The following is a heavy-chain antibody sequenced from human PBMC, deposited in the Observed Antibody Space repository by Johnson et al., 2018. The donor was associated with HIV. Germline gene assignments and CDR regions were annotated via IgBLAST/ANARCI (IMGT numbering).Heavy chain of an antibody. J-gene: IGHJ3*02. CDR3: ARDRVPDAFDI. CDR1: GFTFSSYC. V-gene: IGHV3-30-3*01. D-gene: IGHD3-3*01. CDR2: LSYDGGNK. Sequence: QVQLVESGGGVVQPGRSLRLSCAASGFTFSSYCMHWVRQAPGKGLEWVAVLSYDGGNKYYADSVKGRFTISRDNSKNTLYLQMNSLRAEDTAVYYCARDRVPDAFDIWGQGTMVTVSS.